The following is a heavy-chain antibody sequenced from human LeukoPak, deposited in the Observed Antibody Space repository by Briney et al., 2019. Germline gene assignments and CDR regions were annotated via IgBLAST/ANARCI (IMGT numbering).Heavy chain of an antibody. CDR2: IFHSGST. D-gene: IGHD2-2*01. J-gene: IGHJ4*02. CDR1: SGSIFSSNW. V-gene: IGHV4-4*02. Sequence: SETLSLTCAVSSGSIFSSNWWSWVRPPPGKGLEWIGQIFHSGSTSYSPSLKSRVTISVDKSKNQFSLRLTSVTAADTAVYYCARSPTKRVPEDYWGQGTLVTVSS. CDR3: ARSPTKRVPEDY.